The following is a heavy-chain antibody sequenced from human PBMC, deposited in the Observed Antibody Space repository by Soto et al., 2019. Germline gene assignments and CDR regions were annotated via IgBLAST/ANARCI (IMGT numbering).Heavy chain of an antibody. Sequence: GGSLRLSCAASGFTFSSYAMHWVRQAPGKGLEWVAVISYDGSNKYYADSVKGRFTISRDNSKNTLYLQMNSLRAEDTAVYYCATFSQSIAAAGTGYWGQGTLVTVSS. D-gene: IGHD6-13*01. CDR1: GFTFSSYA. CDR2: ISYDGSNK. J-gene: IGHJ4*02. V-gene: IGHV3-30-3*01. CDR3: ATFSQSIAAAGTGY.